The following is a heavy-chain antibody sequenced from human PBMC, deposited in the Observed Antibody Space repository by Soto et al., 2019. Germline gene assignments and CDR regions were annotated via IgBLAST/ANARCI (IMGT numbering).Heavy chain of an antibody. CDR2: INAGNGYT. V-gene: IGHV1-3*01. J-gene: IGHJ4*02. CDR1: GYTFANYA. Sequence: ASVKVSCKASGYTFANYAMHWVRPAPGQRLECMGWINAGNGYTKYSQKFQDRVTITRDTPASTAYMELSSLRSEDTAVYYCARGGSGSYYEVDYWGQGTLVTVSS. D-gene: IGHD1-26*01. CDR3: ARGGSGSYYEVDY.